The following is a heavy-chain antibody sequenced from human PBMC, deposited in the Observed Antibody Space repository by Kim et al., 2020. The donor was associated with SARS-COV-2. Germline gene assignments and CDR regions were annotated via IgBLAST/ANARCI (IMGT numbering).Heavy chain of an antibody. Sequence: GGSLRLSCAASGFTFSSYAMHWVRQAPGKGLEWVAVISYDGSNKYYADSVKGRFTISRDNSKNTLYLQMNSLRAEDTAVYYCAREYPEQLDSSGWYGDYYYGMDVWGQGTTVTVSS. CDR2: ISYDGSNK. V-gene: IGHV3-30*04. CDR1: GFTFSSYA. J-gene: IGHJ6*02. CDR3: AREYPEQLDSSGWYGDYYYGMDV. D-gene: IGHD6-19*01.